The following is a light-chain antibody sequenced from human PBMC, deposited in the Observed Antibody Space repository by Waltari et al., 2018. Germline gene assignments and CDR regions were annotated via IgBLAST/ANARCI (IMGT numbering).Light chain of an antibody. V-gene: IGLV3-21*04. Sequence: SYVLTQPPSVSVAPGKTARITCGGNNIGSKSVHWYQQKPGQAPVLVIYYDSDRPSGIPERVSGSKSGNTATLTISRVEAGDEADYYCQVWDSGSDHPVFGGGTKLTVL. CDR3: QVWDSGSDHPV. CDR2: YDS. CDR1: NIGSKS. J-gene: IGLJ3*02.